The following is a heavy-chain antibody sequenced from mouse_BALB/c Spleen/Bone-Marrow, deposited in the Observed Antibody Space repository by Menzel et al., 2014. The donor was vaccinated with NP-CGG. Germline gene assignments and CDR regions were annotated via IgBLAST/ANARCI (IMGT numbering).Heavy chain of an antibody. J-gene: IGHJ3*01. CDR2: INPSSAYT. D-gene: IGHD3-3*01. CDR1: GYTFTSYT. CDR3: ARGGTARAAWFAY. V-gene: IGHV1-4*02. Sequence: VMLVESAAELARPGASVKMSCKASGYTFTSYTMHWIKQRPGPGLEWIGYINPSSAYTEYNQKFKDKTTLTADTSSSTAYMQLSSLTSEDSAVYYCARGGTARAAWFAYWGQGTLVTVSA.